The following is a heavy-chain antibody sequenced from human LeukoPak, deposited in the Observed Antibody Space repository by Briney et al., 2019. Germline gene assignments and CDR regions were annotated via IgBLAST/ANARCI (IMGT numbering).Heavy chain of an antibody. J-gene: IGHJ4*02. CDR3: ARDQSYYYDSSGYYYY. CDR1: GFTFTTYW. V-gene: IGHV3-7*01. D-gene: IGHD3-22*01. Sequence: GGSLRLSCAASGFTFTTYWMTWVRQAPGEGLEWVANINQDGSEKYYVDSVKGRFTISRDNAKNSLYLQMNSLRAEDTAVYYCARDQSYYYDSSGYYYYWGQGTLVTVSS. CDR2: INQDGSEK.